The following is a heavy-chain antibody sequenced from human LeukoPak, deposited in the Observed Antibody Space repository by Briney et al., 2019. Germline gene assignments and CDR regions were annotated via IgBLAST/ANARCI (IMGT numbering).Heavy chain of an antibody. CDR3: AKEVTVVTDY. V-gene: IGHV3-23*01. D-gene: IGHD4-23*01. Sequence: PGGSLRLSCAASGFTFSTYGVYWVRQAPGKGLEWVSSNSGGSSYYADSVRGRFTISRDNSKNTLYLQMNSLRAEDTAVYYCAKEVTVVTDYWGQGTLVTVSS. CDR2: NSGGSS. J-gene: IGHJ4*02. CDR1: GFTFSTYG.